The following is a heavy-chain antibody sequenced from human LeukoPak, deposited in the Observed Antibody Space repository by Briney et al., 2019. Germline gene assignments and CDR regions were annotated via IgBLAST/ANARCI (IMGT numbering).Heavy chain of an antibody. V-gene: IGHV4-59*11. J-gene: IGHJ6*02. Sequence: SETLSLTCTVSGGSISNHYWSWIRQPPGKGLEWVGYVYYTGSTNYNPSLKSRVTISVDTSKNQFSLKLTSATAADTAIYYCARDWELLSGYYYALDVWGQGTTVTVS. CDR3: ARDWELLSGYYYALDV. CDR2: VYYTGST. D-gene: IGHD1-26*01. CDR1: GGSISNHY.